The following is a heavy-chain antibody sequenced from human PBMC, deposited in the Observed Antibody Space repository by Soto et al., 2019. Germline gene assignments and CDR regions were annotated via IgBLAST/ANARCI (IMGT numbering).Heavy chain of an antibody. D-gene: IGHD1-1*01. J-gene: IGHJ5*02. CDR2: INHSGST. CDR1: GGSFSGYY. CDR3: ARGLRTGTTFSGSWFDP. V-gene: IGHV4-34*01. Sequence: QVQLQQWGAGLLKPSETLSLTCAVYGGSFSGYYWSWIRQPPGKGLEWIGEINHSGSTNYNPSLKSRVTISVDTSKNQFSLKLSSVTAADTAVYYCARGLRTGTTFSGSWFDPWGQGTLVTVSS.